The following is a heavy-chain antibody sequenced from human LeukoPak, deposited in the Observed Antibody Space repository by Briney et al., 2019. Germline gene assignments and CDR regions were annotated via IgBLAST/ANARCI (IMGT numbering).Heavy chain of an antibody. CDR1: GYKFTDDY. CDR2: INPDSGFT. J-gene: IGHJ4*02. CDR3: APTAEAYTSWWKV. D-gene: IGHD3-16*01. V-gene: IGHV1-2*02. Sequence: ASVKVSCKASGYKFTDDYTRWVRQAPGQGLEFMGWINPDSGFTNYAQKFKGRVTMTRDTSISTAYLEVRSLTSDDTAVYYCAPTAEAYTSWWKVWGQGTLVTVSS.